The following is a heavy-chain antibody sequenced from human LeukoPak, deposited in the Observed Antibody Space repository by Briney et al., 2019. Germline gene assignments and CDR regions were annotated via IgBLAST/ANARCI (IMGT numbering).Heavy chain of an antibody. D-gene: IGHD6-19*01. Sequence: SETLSLTCGVSGVSIGGSPHYWGWIRQPPGKGLEWIGSIYYSGSTYYNPSLKSRVTISVDTSKNQFSLKLSSVTAADTAVYYCARKLLEEQWLAFYYYMDVWGKGTTVTVSS. CDR2: IYYSGST. CDR1: GVSIGGSPHY. CDR3: ARKLLEEQWLAFYYYMDV. V-gene: IGHV4-39*01. J-gene: IGHJ6*03.